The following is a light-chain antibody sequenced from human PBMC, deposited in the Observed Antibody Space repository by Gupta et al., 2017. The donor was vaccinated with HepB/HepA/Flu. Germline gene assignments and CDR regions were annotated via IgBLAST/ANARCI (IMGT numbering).Light chain of an antibody. J-gene: IGLJ2*01. V-gene: IGLV2-14*03. CDR2: AVH. Sequence: QSALTQPASVPGSPGQSITISCSGASSDIGDYSHVSWFQQHPGKGPKLIIYAVHNRPSGVSYRFSGSKSGNTASLTISGLQADDEATYYCSSFSRVSTVLFGGGTKLTVL. CDR1: SSDIGDYSH. CDR3: SSFSRVSTVL.